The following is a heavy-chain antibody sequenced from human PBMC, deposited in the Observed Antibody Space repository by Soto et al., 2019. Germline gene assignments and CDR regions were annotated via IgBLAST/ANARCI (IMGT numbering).Heavy chain of an antibody. D-gene: IGHD3-10*01. CDR1: GYTFTSYG. Sequence: ASVKVCCKASGYTFTSYGISWVRQAPGQGLEWMGWISAYNGNTNYAQKLQGRVTITTDTSTSTAYMELSSLRSEDTAVYYCAASPRWFGELSFAFDIWGQGTMVTVSS. V-gene: IGHV1-18*01. CDR2: ISAYNGNT. CDR3: AASPRWFGELSFAFDI. J-gene: IGHJ3*02.